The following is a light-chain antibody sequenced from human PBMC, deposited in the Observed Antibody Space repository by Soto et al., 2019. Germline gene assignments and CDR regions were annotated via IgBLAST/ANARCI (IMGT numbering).Light chain of an antibody. J-gene: IGKJ1*01. CDR3: QQYETFSGT. CDR1: QSISSW. CDR2: DAS. V-gene: IGKV1-5*01. Sequence: MPMTPSPSTHSESGGDRFTITFRAIQSISSWLAWYQQKPGEAPKLLIYDASALPRGVPSRFSGSGSGTKFTLTIASLQPDDFAPYYCQQYETFSGTFGPGTKVDIK.